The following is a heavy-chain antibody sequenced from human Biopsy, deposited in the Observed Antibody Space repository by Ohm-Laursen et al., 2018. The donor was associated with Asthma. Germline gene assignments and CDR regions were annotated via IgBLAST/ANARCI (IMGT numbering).Heavy chain of an antibody. J-gene: IGHJ6*02. Sequence: TLSLTCAVYPGSFSGFLWTWIRQSPGKGLEWIGETNERGVTNNNPSLKSRVIISIDTYWNRVSLKLTSVTAADTAVYYCARGPELDVWGQGTTVTVSS. CDR3: ARGPELDV. V-gene: IGHV4-34*01. CDR2: TNERGVT. CDR1: PGSFSGFL.